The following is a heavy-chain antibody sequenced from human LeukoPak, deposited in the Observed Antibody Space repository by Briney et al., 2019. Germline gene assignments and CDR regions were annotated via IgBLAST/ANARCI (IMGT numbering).Heavy chain of an antibody. Sequence: GGSLRLSCAASGFTFSSYSMNWVRQAPGKGLEWVSSISSSSSYIYYADSVKGRLTISRDNAKNSLYLQMNSLRAEDTAVYYCAAKNYYDSSGYYELVYWGQGTLVTVSS. V-gene: IGHV3-21*01. CDR3: AAKNYYDSSGYYELVY. CDR1: GFTFSSYS. D-gene: IGHD3-22*01. J-gene: IGHJ4*02. CDR2: ISSSSSYI.